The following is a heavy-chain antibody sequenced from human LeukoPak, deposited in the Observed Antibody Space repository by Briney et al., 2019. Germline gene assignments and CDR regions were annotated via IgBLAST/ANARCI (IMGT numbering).Heavy chain of an antibody. CDR3: ARDSTVTTFNYMDV. V-gene: IGHV4-4*07. D-gene: IGHD4-11*01. CDR2: IYTSEST. Sequence: SETLSLTCTVSGGSIRSYYWSWIRQPAGKGLEWIGRIYTSESTSYNPSLKSRVTISLDKSKNQFSLKLSSVTAADTAVYYCARDSTVTTFNYMDVWGKGTTVTVSS. CDR1: GGSIRSYY. J-gene: IGHJ6*03.